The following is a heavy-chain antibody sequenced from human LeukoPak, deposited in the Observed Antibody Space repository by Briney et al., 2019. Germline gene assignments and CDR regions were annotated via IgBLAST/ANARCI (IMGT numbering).Heavy chain of an antibody. CDR2: IYPNGRT. V-gene: IGHV3-53*01. J-gene: IGHJ4*02. CDR3: PRAWTGDY. Sequence: PAVSLTLSCAASALSVSDNYMTWLRQAPGKGLDWVTIIYPNGRTYYQDSVKGRFTISSDNSKNTHIVQMNRPRDDAPDEYYWPRAWTGDYWGQGTLVTVSS. CDR1: ALSVSDNY. D-gene: IGHD3/OR15-3a*01.